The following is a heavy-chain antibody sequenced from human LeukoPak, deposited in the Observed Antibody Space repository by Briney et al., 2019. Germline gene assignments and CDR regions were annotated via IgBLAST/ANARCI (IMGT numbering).Heavy chain of an antibody. CDR2: ISYDGSNK. J-gene: IGHJ4*02. Sequence: GGSLRLSCAASGFTFSSYAMHWVRQAPGKGLEWVAVISYDGSNKYYADSVKGRFTISRDNSKNTLYLQMNSLRAEDTAVYYCARARKYSSSWYYFDYWGQGTLVTVSS. CDR3: ARARKYSSSWYYFDY. V-gene: IGHV3-30-3*01. CDR1: GFTFSSYA. D-gene: IGHD6-13*01.